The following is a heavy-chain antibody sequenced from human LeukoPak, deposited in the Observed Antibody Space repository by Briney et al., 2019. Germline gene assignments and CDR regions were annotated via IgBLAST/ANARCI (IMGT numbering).Heavy chain of an antibody. CDR2: INPSTGKT. CDR3: ARVSGDYLYVPYDP. CDR1: GYTLTELS. D-gene: IGHD3-22*01. Sequence: ASVKVSCKVSGYTLTELSMHWVRQAPGKGLEWMGYINPSTGKTGYAQKFQGRVTFTRNTAINTAYLELSSLTSEDTAVYYCARVSGDYLYVPYDPWGQGTLVTVSS. J-gene: IGHJ5*02. V-gene: IGHV1-8*03.